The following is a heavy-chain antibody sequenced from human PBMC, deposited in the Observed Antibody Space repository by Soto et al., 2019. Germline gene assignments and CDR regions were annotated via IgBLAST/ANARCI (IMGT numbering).Heavy chain of an antibody. CDR2: ISNDGSNK. CDR1: GFTFSGYG. V-gene: IGHV3-30*18. Sequence: QVQLVESGGGVVQPGRSLRLSCAASGFTFSGYGMHWVRQAPGNGLEWVAVISNDGSNKYYVDSVKGRFTISSDNSKNTLDLQMNSLRAEDTAVYYCAKDRVSEHSSGWPQGHWGQGTLVTVSS. J-gene: IGHJ4*02. D-gene: IGHD6-19*01. CDR3: AKDRVSEHSSGWPQGH.